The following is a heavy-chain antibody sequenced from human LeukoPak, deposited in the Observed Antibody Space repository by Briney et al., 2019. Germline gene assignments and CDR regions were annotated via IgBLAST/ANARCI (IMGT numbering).Heavy chain of an antibody. D-gene: IGHD6-13*01. CDR1: GGSISSYY. J-gene: IGHJ4*02. V-gene: IGHV4-59*01. CDR3: ARGIAAAGTGRFDY. CDR2: IYNSGSN. Sequence: LSGTLSLTCTVSGGSISSYYWSWIRQPPGKGLEWIGYIYNSGSNNYNPSLKSRVTISVDTSKNQFSLKLSSVTAADTAVYYCARGIAAAGTGRFDYWGQGTLVTVSS.